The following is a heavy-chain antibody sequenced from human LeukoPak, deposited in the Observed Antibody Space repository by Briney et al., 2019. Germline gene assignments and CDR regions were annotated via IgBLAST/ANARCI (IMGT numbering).Heavy chain of an antibody. J-gene: IGHJ4*02. V-gene: IGHV1-8*03. CDR2: MNPNSGNT. CDR3: ARQAVMYHYESSGYPFDF. D-gene: IGHD3-22*01. CDR1: GYTFTSYD. Sequence: ASVKVSCKASGYTFTSYDINWVRQATGRGLEWMGWMNPNSGNTGYAQKFQGRVTITRNTSISTAYMELSSLRSEDTAVYYCARQAVMYHYESSGYPFDFWGQGTLVTVSS.